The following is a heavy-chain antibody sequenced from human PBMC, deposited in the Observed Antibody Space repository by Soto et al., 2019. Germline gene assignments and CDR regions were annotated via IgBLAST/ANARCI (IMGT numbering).Heavy chain of an antibody. CDR1: EFTFSNYG. J-gene: IGHJ6*02. CDR3: ARDDEYSGNGMDV. Sequence: QVQLVESGGGVVQPGRSLRLSCAASEFTFSNYGMHWVRQAPGKGLEWVAVIWNDGSNRYHADSVKDRFTISRDNSKNTLYLQMNSLRAEDTAVYYCARDDEYSGNGMDVWGQGTTVTVS. CDR2: IWNDGSNR. D-gene: IGHD3-10*01. V-gene: IGHV3-33*01.